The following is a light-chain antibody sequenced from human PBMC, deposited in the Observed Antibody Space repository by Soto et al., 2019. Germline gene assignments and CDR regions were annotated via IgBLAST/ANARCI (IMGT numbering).Light chain of an antibody. CDR3: QQGHNWPLT. J-gene: IGKJ2*01. Sequence: EIVMTQSPATLSVSPGERDTLSCRASQSISSELAWYQQKPGQPPRLLIYGASTMATGVPARFTGSGSGSDFTLTISGLQSEDFAVYYCQQGHNWPLTFGQGTRLEI. CDR1: QSISSE. V-gene: IGKV3-15*01. CDR2: GAS.